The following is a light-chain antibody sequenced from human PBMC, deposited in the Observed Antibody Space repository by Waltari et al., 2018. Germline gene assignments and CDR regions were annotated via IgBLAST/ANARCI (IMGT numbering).Light chain of an antibody. CDR1: RDINNY. Sequence: DIQMTQSPSSLSASVGDRVTITCQASRDINNYLNWYQQKPGKAPKLLIYDASTLETGVPNRFSGSGSGTDFVFTISRLQPEDIATYYCQHYDGVPPWTFGQGTRVDFK. CDR3: QHYDGVPPWT. V-gene: IGKV1-33*01. J-gene: IGKJ1*01. CDR2: DAS.